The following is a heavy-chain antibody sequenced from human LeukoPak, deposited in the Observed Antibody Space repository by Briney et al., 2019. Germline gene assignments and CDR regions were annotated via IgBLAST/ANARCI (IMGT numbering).Heavy chain of an antibody. CDR3: ARQSRDGSKTRGYYFDY. CDR1: GYSFTNYW. CDR2: IYPGDSDT. D-gene: IGHD3-10*01. J-gene: IGHJ4*02. V-gene: IGHV5-51*01. Sequence: PGESLKISCKGSGYSFTNYWIAWVRQMPGKGLEWMGIIYPGDSDTRYSPSFQGQVTISADKSISTVYLQWSSLKASDTAMYYCARQSRDGSKTRGYYFDYWGQGTLVTVSS.